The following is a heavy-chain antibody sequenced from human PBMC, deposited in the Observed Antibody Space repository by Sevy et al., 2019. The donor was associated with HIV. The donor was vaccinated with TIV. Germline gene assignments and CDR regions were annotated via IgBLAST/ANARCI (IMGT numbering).Heavy chain of an antibody. J-gene: IGHJ4*02. D-gene: IGHD6-6*01. Sequence: GGSLRLSCVASGFTFSSYWMHWVRQAPGKGLVWVSRINSDGSSTSYADSVKGRFTISRDNAKNTLYLQMNSLRAEDTAVYYCARADIAARPGVDYWGQGTLVTVSS. V-gene: IGHV3-74*01. CDR2: INSDGSST. CDR3: ARADIAARPGVDY. CDR1: GFTFSSYW.